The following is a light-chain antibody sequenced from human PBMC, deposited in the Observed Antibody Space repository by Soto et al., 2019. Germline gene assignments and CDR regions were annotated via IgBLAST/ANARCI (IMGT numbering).Light chain of an antibody. J-gene: IGKJ4*01. CDR3: LQHNSYPVS. V-gene: IGKV1-17*03. CDR1: QAISNY. Sequence: DIQMTQSPSVMSASVGDTVTITCRASQAISNYVGWFQQKAGKVPKSLIYAASKLQGGGPSRFSGSGSGTEFTLTISSLQPEDFATYYCLQHNSYPVSFGGGTKVEIK. CDR2: AAS.